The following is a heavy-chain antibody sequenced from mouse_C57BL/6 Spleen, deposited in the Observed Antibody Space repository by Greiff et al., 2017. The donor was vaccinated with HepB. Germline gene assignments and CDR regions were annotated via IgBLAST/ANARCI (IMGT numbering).Heavy chain of an antibody. V-gene: IGHV1-82*01. CDR3: ARWGDSSGYEMAMDY. CDR1: GYAFSSSW. Sequence: VKLQESGPELVKPGASVKISCKASGYAFSSSWMNWVKQRPGKGLEWIGRIYPGDGDTNYNGKFKGKATLTADKSSSTAYMQLSSLTSEDSAVYFCARWGDSSGYEMAMDYWGQGTSVTVSS. D-gene: IGHD3-2*02. J-gene: IGHJ4*01. CDR2: IYPGDGDT.